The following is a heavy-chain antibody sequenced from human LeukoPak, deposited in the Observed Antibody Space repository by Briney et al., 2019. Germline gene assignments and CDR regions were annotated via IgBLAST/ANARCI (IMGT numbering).Heavy chain of an antibody. CDR3: ARDGWKAGDYFDY. D-gene: IGHD6-19*01. CDR2: IRQDGSEK. V-gene: IGHV3-7*01. CDR1: GFTFSSHR. Sequence: GGSLRLSCAASGFTFSSHRMSWVRQAPGKGLEWVANIRQDGSEKYYVDSVKGRFTISRDNAKNSLYLQMNSLRAEDTAVYYCARDGWKAGDYFDYWGQGTLVTVSS. J-gene: IGHJ4*02.